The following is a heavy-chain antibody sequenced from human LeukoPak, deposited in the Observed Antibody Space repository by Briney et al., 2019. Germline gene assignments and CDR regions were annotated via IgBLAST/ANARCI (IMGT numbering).Heavy chain of an antibody. J-gene: IGHJ4*02. Sequence: GGSLRLSCEGSGFTFSNYWMTWVRQAPEKGLEWVANIKPSGSEKHYADSVEGRFTIFRDNAKNSLYLQMNSLRAEDTAVYYCARVKRSSGWYPFDYWGQGTLVTVSS. CDR1: GFTFSNYW. CDR2: IKPSGSEK. CDR3: ARVKRSSGWYPFDY. V-gene: IGHV3-7*01. D-gene: IGHD6-19*01.